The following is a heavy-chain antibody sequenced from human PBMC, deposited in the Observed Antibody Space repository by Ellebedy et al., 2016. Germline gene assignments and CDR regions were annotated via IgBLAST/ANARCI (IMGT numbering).Heavy chain of an antibody. CDR3: ARGAYTSGWYPDYFDF. D-gene: IGHD6-19*01. J-gene: IGHJ4*02. CDR2: IKQDGSDQ. V-gene: IGHV3-7*04. Sequence: GESLKISCAASGFTFSSYWMNWVRQAPGKGLEWVANIKQDGSDQYCVDSVKGRFTMSRDNAKNSLYLQMNSLGAEDTAVYYCARGAYTSGWYPDYFDFWGQGTLVTVSS. CDR1: GFTFSSYW.